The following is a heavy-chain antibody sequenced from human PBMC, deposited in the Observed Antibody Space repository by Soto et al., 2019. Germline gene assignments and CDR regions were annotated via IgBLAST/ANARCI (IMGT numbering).Heavy chain of an antibody. CDR1: GGSISSYY. J-gene: IGHJ4*02. Sequence: KTSETLSLTCTVSGGSISSYYWSWIRQPPGKGLEWIGYIYYSGSTNYNPSLKSRVTISVDTSKNQFSLKLSSVTAADTAVYYCARTYYYDSSGYYFDYWGQGTLVTVSS. CDR2: IYYSGST. CDR3: ARTYYYDSSGYYFDY. V-gene: IGHV4-59*01. D-gene: IGHD3-22*01.